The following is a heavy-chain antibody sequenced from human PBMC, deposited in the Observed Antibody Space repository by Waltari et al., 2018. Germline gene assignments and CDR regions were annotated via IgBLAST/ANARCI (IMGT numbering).Heavy chain of an antibody. CDR2: IRSKPNNYAT. D-gene: IGHD6-13*01. J-gene: IGHJ4*02. CDR1: GFTFSGST. V-gene: IGHV3-73*01. CDR3: TVGAVTGTDF. Sequence: EVQVVESGGGLVQPGGSLNLSCPTPGFTFSGSTIHWVRQTSGKGLEWIGRIRSKPNNYATRYTASVEGRFTISRDDSENTAYLQMSSLMTEDTAVYYCTVGAVTGTDFWGQGTLVTVSS.